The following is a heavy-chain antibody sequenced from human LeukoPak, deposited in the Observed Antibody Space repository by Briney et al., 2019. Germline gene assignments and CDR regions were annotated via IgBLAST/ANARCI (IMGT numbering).Heavy chain of an antibody. V-gene: IGHV3-23*01. J-gene: IGHJ4*02. Sequence: GGSLRLSCAASGFTVSSNYMGWVRQAPGKGLEWVSAISGSGGSTYYADSVKGRFTISRDNSKNTLYLQMNSLRAEDTAVYYCAKDLPSGDDYWGQGTLVTVSS. CDR3: AKDLPSGDDY. CDR2: ISGSGGST. D-gene: IGHD6-6*01. CDR1: GFTVSSNY.